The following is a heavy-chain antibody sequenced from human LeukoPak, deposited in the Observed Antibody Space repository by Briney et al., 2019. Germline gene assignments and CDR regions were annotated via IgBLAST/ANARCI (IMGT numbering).Heavy chain of an antibody. J-gene: IGHJ4*02. CDR1: GFTFSSYA. V-gene: IGHV3-23*01. Sequence: PGGSLRLSCAASGFTFSSYAMSWVRQAPGKGLEWVSAISGSGGSTYYADSVKGRFTISRDNSKNTLYLQMNSLRAEDTAVYYCATLAPSAMGGSIMGATDYFDYWGQGTLVTVSS. D-gene: IGHD1-26*01. CDR2: ISGSGGST. CDR3: ATLAPSAMGGSIMGATDYFDY.